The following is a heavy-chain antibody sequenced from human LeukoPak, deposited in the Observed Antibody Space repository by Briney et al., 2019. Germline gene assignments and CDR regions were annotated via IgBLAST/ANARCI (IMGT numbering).Heavy chain of an antibody. J-gene: IGHJ6*03. Sequence: SETLSLTCTVSGGSIGSYYWSWIRQPAGKGLEWIGRIYTSGSTNYNPSLKSRVTMSVDTSKNQFSLKLSSVTAADTAVYYCAREGSGWYRSYFYYYMDVWGKGTTVTVSS. CDR2: IYTSGST. D-gene: IGHD6-19*01. CDR1: GGSIGSYY. V-gene: IGHV4-4*07. CDR3: AREGSGWYRSYFYYYMDV.